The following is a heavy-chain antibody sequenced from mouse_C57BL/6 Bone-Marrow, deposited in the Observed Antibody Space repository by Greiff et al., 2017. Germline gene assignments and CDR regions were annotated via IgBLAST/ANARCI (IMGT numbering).Heavy chain of an antibody. J-gene: IGHJ3*01. V-gene: IGHV14-4*01. Sequence: VQLKESGAELVRPGASVKLSCTASGFNIKDDYMHWVKQRPEQGLEWIGWIDPENGDTEYASKFQGKATITADTSSNTAYLQLSSLTSEDTAVYYCTTGGLYYDSSWFAYWGQGTLVTVSA. CDR1: GFNIKDDY. D-gene: IGHD2-4*01. CDR2: IDPENGDT. CDR3: TTGGLYYDSSWFAY.